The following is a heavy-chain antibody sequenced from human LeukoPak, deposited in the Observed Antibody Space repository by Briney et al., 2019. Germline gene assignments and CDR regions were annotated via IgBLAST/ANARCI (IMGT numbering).Heavy chain of an antibody. CDR2: IYYSGST. V-gene: IGHV4-59*01. CDR3: ARGGSRQWLAGDAFDI. D-gene: IGHD6-19*01. CDR1: GGSISSYY. Sequence: SATLCLSCTVSGGSISSYYWSWIRQPPGKGLEWIGYIYYSGSTNYNPSLKSRVTISVDTSKNQFSLKLSSVTAADTAVYYCARGGSRQWLAGDAFDIWGQGTMVTVSS. J-gene: IGHJ3*02.